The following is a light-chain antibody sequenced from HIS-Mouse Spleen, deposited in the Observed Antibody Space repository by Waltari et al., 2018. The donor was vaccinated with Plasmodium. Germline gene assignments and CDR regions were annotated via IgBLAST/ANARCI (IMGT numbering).Light chain of an antibody. CDR3: QQYYSTPYT. Sequence: DIVMTQSPDSLAVSLGERATINCKSSQSVLYSSNNKNYLAWYPQKPGQPPKLLIYWASSRGSGVPDRFSGSGSGTDFTLTISSLQAEDVAVYYCQQYYSTPYTFGQGTKLEIK. CDR1: QSVLYSSNNKNY. J-gene: IGKJ2*01. V-gene: IGKV4-1*01. CDR2: WAS.